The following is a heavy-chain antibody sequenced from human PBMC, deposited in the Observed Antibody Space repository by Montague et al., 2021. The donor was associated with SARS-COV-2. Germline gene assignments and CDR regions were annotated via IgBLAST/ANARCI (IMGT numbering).Heavy chain of an antibody. CDR1: GGSISSSSYY. J-gene: IGHJ6*02. V-gene: IGHV4-39*07. D-gene: IGHD6-13*01. CDR3: ARGGRQQLVRLSGMDV. CDR2: IYYSGST. Sequence: SETPSLTCTVSGGSISSSSYYWGWIRQPTGKGLEGIGSIYYSGSTYYNPSLKSRVTLSADTAKNQFSLKPSSVTAADTAVYYCARGGRQQLVRLSGMDVWGQGTTVTVSS.